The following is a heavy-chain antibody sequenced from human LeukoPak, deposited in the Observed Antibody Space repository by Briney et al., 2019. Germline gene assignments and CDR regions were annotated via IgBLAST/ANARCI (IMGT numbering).Heavy chain of an antibody. Sequence: GGSLRLSCAASGFTFSSYAMHWVRQAPGKGLGYVSAISSNGGSTYYANSVKGRFTISRDNSKNTLYLQMGSLRAEDMAVYYCARRPPPQYSSSGYYFDYWGQGTLVTVSS. CDR1: GFTFSSYA. CDR2: ISSNGGST. V-gene: IGHV3-64*01. CDR3: ARRPPPQYSSSGYYFDY. D-gene: IGHD6-13*01. J-gene: IGHJ4*02.